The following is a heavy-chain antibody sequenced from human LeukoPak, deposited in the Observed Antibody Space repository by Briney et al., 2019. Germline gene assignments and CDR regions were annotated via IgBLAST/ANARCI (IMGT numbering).Heavy chain of an antibody. V-gene: IGHV3-21*01. CDR1: GFTFSSYS. CDR2: ISSSSSYI. CDR3: ASTNPQDIVVVPADDYYFDY. D-gene: IGHD2-2*01. Sequence: GGSLRLSCAASGFTFSSYSMNWVRQAPGKGLEWVSSISSSSSYIYYADSVKGRFTISRDNAKNSLYLQMNSLRAEDTAEYYCASTNPQDIVVVPADDYYFDYWGQGTLVTVSS. J-gene: IGHJ4*02.